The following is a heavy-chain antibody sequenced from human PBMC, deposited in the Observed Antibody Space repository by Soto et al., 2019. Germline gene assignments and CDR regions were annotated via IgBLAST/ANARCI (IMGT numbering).Heavy chain of an antibody. J-gene: IGHJ6*02. CDR3: ARGIAAALSSYYGMDV. Sequence: QVQLQQWGAGLLKPSETLSPTCAVYGGSFSGYYWSWIRQPPGKGLEWIGEINHSGSTNYNPSLKSRVTISVDTSKNQFSLKLSSVTAADTAVYYCARGIAAALSSYYGMDVWGQGTTVTVSS. D-gene: IGHD6-13*01. V-gene: IGHV4-34*01. CDR2: INHSGST. CDR1: GGSFSGYY.